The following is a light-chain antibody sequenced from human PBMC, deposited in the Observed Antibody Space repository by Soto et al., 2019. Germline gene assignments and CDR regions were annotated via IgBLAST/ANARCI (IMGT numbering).Light chain of an antibody. CDR2: QTS. CDR3: HQRQSWPRT. CDR1: QYINTR. J-gene: IGKJ1*01. Sequence: EIVLTQSPATLSSFPGDRVTLSCRASQYINTRLAWYQHRPGQAPRRLIYQTSIRAAGIRARFSASGSGTDFTLTISDVQPEDFALYYCHQRQSWPRTFGQGTKVDI. V-gene: IGKV3-11*01.